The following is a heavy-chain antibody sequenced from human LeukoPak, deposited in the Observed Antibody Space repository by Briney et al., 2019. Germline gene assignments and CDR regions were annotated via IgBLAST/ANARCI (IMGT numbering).Heavy chain of an antibody. V-gene: IGHV1-2*02. CDR1: GYTFTGYY. D-gene: IGHD3-22*01. J-gene: IGHJ6*02. CDR2: INPNSGGT. Sequence: ASVKVSCKASGYTFTGYYMHWVRQAPGQGLEWMGWINPNSGGTNYAQKFQGRVTMTRDTSISTAYMELSRLRSDDAAVYYCARALYYYDSSGYPMKGLYYYYGMDVWGQGTTVTVSS. CDR3: ARALYYYDSSGYPMKGLYYYYGMDV.